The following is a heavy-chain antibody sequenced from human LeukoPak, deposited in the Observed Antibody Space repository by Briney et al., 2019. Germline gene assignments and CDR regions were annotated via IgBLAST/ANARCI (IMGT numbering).Heavy chain of an antibody. Sequence: SETLSLTCTVSGGSISSYYWSWIRQPPGKGLAGIGYIYYSGSTNYNPSLKSRVTISVDTSENQFSLKLNSVTAADTAVYYCARQGGVATTFDYWGQGTLVTVSS. J-gene: IGHJ4*02. CDR1: GGSISSYY. V-gene: IGHV4-59*08. CDR3: ARQGGVATTFDY. CDR2: IYYSGST. D-gene: IGHD5-12*01.